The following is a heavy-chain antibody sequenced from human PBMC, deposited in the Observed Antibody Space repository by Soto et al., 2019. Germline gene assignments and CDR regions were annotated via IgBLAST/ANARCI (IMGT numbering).Heavy chain of an antibody. CDR3: ARQLAYCGGDCYTEPIDY. CDR1: GDTFTKYY. D-gene: IGHD2-21*02. J-gene: IGHJ4*02. CDR2: INPNTGGT. V-gene: IGHV1-2*06. Sequence: AAVKVSCKASGDTFTKYYVLWVRQAPGQGLEWVGRINPNTGGTNYAQKFQDRVTMTRDTSITTAYMELSRLRSDDTAVYYCARQLAYCGGDCYTEPIDYWGQGTQVTVSS.